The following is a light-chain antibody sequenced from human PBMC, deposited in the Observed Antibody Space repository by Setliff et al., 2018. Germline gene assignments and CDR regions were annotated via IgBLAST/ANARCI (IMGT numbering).Light chain of an antibody. J-gene: IGLJ1*01. CDR3: SSYTSSSIFYV. CDR1: SSDVGGYNS. V-gene: IGLV2-14*03. CDR2: DVS. Sequence: SALTQPASVSGSPGQSITISCTGTSSDVGGYNSVSWYQQHPGKAPKLMIYDVSNRPSGVSNRFSGSKSGNTASLTISGLQAEDEADYYCSSYTSSSIFYVFGTGTKVTV.